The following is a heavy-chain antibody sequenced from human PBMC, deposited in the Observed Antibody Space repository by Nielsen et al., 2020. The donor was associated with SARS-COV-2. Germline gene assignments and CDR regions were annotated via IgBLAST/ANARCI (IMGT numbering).Heavy chain of an antibody. Sequence: SLTISCAASGFTFSSYGMHWVRQAPGKGLEWVAVISYDGSNKYYADSVKGRFTISRDNAKNSLYLQMNSLRAEDTAVYYCARDACSSTSCYGLYYYYYGMDVWGQGTTVTVSS. D-gene: IGHD2-2*01. CDR2: ISYDGSNK. CDR1: GFTFSSYG. J-gene: IGHJ6*02. CDR3: ARDACSSTSCYGLYYYYYGMDV. V-gene: IGHV3-30*03.